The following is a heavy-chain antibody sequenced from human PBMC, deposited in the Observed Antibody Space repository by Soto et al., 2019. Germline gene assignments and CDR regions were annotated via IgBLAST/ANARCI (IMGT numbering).Heavy chain of an antibody. CDR3: ASMYSYADY. D-gene: IGHD4-4*01. V-gene: IGHV4-59*01. CDR2: SYYSGST. J-gene: IGHJ4*02. CDR1: GGSISRYY. Sequence: QVQLQESGPGLVKPSETLSLTCTVSGGSISRYYWSWVRQPPGEGLEWIGYSYYSGSTNYNPSLKRRVTISVDTSKNQFSLKLRSVTAADTAGYYCASMYSYADYWGQGTLVTVSS.